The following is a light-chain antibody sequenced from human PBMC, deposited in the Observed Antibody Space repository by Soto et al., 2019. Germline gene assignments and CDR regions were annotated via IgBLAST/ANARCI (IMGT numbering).Light chain of an antibody. CDR2: RNN. CDR3: AAWDDSLSALWV. CDR1: SSNIGSNY. J-gene: IGLJ3*02. V-gene: IGLV1-47*01. Sequence: QSVLTQPPSASGTPGQRVTISCSGSSSNIGSNYVYWYQQLPGTAPKLLIYRNNQRPSGVPDRFSGSKSGTSASLAISGLRSEDEAYYYCAAWDDSLSALWVFGGGTKVTVL.